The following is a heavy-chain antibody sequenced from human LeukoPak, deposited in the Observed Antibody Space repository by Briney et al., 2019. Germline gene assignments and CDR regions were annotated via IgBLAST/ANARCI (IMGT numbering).Heavy chain of an antibody. Sequence: ASVKVSCKASGYMFTGYYMHWVRQAPGQGLDGMGLINPNSGGKNYAQKFQGRVTMTRDTSISTAYMELSSLRSDDTAVYYCARGYCSGDCFTLFDYWGQGTLVTVSS. CDR2: INPNSGGK. CDR1: GYMFTGYY. J-gene: IGHJ4*02. CDR3: ARGYCSGDCFTLFDY. D-gene: IGHD2-21*02. V-gene: IGHV1-2*02.